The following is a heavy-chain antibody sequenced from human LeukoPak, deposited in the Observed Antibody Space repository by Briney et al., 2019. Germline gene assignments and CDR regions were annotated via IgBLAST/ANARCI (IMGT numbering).Heavy chain of an antibody. Sequence: PGGSLRLSCAASGFTFSSYSMNWARHAPGKGLEWVSPISSSSGYIYYADSVKGRFTISRDNAKNSLYLQMNSLRAEDTAVYYCARGYYGSGSSWFDPWGQGTLVTVSS. CDR2: ISSSSGYI. CDR1: GFTFSSYS. CDR3: ARGYYGSGSSWFDP. V-gene: IGHV3-21*01. D-gene: IGHD3-10*01. J-gene: IGHJ5*02.